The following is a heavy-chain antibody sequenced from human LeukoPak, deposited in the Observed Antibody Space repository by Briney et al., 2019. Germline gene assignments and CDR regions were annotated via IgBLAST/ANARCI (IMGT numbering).Heavy chain of an antibody. J-gene: IGHJ4*02. V-gene: IGHV3-23*01. CDR1: GFHFETNA. Sequence: GGSLRLSCATSGFHFETNAMSWVRQAPGKGLEWVATIGNTETFYADSVTGRFTISRDNSKNTVNLQMNRLRVEDTAIYYCAKDWIQFNRVFDCFDSWGQGTLVTVSS. CDR2: IGNTET. D-gene: IGHD5-18*01. CDR3: AKDWIQFNRVFDCFDS.